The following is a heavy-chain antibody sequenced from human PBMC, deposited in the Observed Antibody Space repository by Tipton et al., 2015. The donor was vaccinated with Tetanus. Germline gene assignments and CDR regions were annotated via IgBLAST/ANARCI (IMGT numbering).Heavy chain of an antibody. CDR3: VSRYSNAWYYFDI. V-gene: IGHV3-7*03. D-gene: IGHD5-12*01. Sequence: SLRLSCTASGFTFSSYWMSWVRQTPGKGLEWVANIKEDGSEKYYVDSVKGRFTISRDNAKNSLLLEMSSLRVEDTALYFCVSRYSNAWYYFDIWGQGTPFTVSS. CDR2: IKEDGSEK. J-gene: IGHJ4*02. CDR1: GFTFSSYW.